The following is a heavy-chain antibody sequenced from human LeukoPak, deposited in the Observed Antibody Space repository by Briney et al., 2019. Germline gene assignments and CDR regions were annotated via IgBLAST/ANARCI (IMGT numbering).Heavy chain of an antibody. Sequence: GGSLRLSCAASGFTFSSYGMSWVRQAPGKGLEWASAITATSSSTHDADSVQGRFAISRDNSKNTLYLQMNSLRPEDTAIHYCAKLFESGTYNNFFHYWGQGTLVTVFS. CDR3: AKLFESGTYNNFFHY. D-gene: IGHD3-10*01. CDR2: ITATSSST. CDR1: GFTFSSYG. V-gene: IGHV3-23*01. J-gene: IGHJ4*02.